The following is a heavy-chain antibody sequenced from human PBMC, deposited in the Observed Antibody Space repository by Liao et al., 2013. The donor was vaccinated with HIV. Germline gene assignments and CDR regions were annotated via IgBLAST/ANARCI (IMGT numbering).Heavy chain of an antibody. D-gene: IGHD5-12*01. Sequence: QVLLQESGPGLAKPSETLSLTCTVSGGSITSYYWNWIRQPAGKGLEWIGRIYNNGGTSYNPSLKSRVTMSVDTSKNQFSLNLNSVTAADSAVYFCARGGSFFDYWGQGTPVSVSS. CDR2: IYNNGGT. CDR1: GGSITSYY. V-gene: IGHV4-4*07. J-gene: IGHJ4*02. CDR3: ARGGSFFDY.